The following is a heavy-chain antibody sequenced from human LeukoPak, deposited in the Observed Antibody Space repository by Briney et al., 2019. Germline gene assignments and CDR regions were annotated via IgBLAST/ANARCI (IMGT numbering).Heavy chain of an antibody. Sequence: GASVKVSCKASGGTFSSYAISWVRQAPGQGREWMGGIIPIFGTANYAQKFQGRVTITTDESTSTAYMELSSLRSEDTAVYYCARSVVPAAYYYYYMDVWGKGTTVTVSS. CDR1: GGTFSSYA. V-gene: IGHV1-69*05. J-gene: IGHJ6*03. D-gene: IGHD2-2*01. CDR2: IIPIFGTA. CDR3: ARSVVPAAYYYYYMDV.